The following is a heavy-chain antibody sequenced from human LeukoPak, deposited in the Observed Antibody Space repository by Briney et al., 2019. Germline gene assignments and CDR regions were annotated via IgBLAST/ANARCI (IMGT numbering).Heavy chain of an antibody. CDR2: ISSDESET. Sequence: GGSLRLSCAASGFTFSNYGMYWVRQAPGKGLEWVAGISSDESETYYADSVKRRFTISRDNAKNSLYLQMNSLRAEDTAVYYCARGWHRVRQLWFNYWGQGTLVTVSS. D-gene: IGHD5-18*01. CDR1: GFTFSNYG. J-gene: IGHJ4*02. V-gene: IGHV3-30*03. CDR3: ARGWHRVRQLWFNY.